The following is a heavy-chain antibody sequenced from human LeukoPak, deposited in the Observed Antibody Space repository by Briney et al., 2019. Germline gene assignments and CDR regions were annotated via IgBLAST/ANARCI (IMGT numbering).Heavy chain of an antibody. V-gene: IGHV4-39*07. CDR2: IYYSGST. CDR1: GGSISSSSYY. CDR3: ASYPFGVVTPYMDV. Sequence: PSETLSLTCTVSGGSISSSSYYWGWIRQPPGKGLEWIGSIYYSGSTYYNPSLKSRVTISVDTSKNQFSLKLSSVTAADTAVYYCASYPFGVVTPYMDVWGKGTTVTVSS. D-gene: IGHD3-3*01. J-gene: IGHJ6*03.